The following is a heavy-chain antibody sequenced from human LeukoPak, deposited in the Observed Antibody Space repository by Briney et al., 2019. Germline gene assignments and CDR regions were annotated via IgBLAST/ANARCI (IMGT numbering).Heavy chain of an antibody. CDR2: ISYDGSNK. CDR3: AKVDCSSTSCHFDY. J-gene: IGHJ4*02. Sequence: GGSLRLSCAASGFTFSSYGMHWVRQAPGNRLEWVAVISYDGSNKYYADSVKGRFTISRDNSKNTLYLQMNSLRAEDTAVYYCAKVDCSSTSCHFDYWGQGTLVTVSS. D-gene: IGHD2-2*01. CDR1: GFTFSSYG. V-gene: IGHV3-30*18.